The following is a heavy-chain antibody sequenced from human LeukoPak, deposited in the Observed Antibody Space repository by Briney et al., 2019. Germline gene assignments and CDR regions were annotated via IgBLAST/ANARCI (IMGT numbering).Heavy chain of an antibody. CDR3: ARSRYDSSGYYGIIGD. Sequence: GGSLRLSRAASGFSFSNYDMSWIRQAPGKGLEWVSYISGSVNTIYSADSVKGRFTISRDNAENSLYLEMNSLRAEDTAVYYGARSRYDSSGYYGIIGDWGQGTLVTVSS. CDR1: GFSFSNYD. D-gene: IGHD3-22*01. J-gene: IGHJ4*02. V-gene: IGHV3-11*04. CDR2: ISGSVNTI.